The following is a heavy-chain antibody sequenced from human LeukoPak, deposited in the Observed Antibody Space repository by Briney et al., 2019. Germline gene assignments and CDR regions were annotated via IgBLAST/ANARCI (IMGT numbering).Heavy chain of an antibody. J-gene: IGHJ4*02. CDR3: VRLRRNNDRSGYYYYYDY. CDR1: GFTFSHYG. CDR2: IWSDGSDK. V-gene: IGHV3-33*01. Sequence: SGGSLRLSCAASGFTFSHYGMHWVRQTPGAGLEWVAVIWSDGSDKYYAKSVKGRFTISRDNSKNSLFLQMNSLRAEDTAVYFCVRLRRNNDRSGYYYYYDYWGQGTLVTVSS. D-gene: IGHD3-22*01.